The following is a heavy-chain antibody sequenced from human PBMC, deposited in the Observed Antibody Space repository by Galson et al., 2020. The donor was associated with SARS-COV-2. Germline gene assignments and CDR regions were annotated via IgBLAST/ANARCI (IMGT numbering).Heavy chain of an antibody. Sequence: GGSLRLSCTASGFTFGDYAMSWFRQAPGKGLEWVGFIRSKAYGGTTEYAASVKGRFTISRDDSKSIAYLQMNSLKTEDTAVYYCTRWDYSSGWYDDYWGQGTLVTVSS. V-gene: IGHV3-49*03. J-gene: IGHJ4*02. D-gene: IGHD6-19*01. CDR2: IRSKAYGGTT. CDR3: TRWDYSSGWYDDY. CDR1: GFTFGDYA.